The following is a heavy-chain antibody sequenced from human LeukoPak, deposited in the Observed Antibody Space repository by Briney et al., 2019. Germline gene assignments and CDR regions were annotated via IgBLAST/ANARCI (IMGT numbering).Heavy chain of an antibody. V-gene: IGHV1-2*06. CDR3: ARDVIAVPGSGADS. Sequence: ASVKVSCKASGYTFTDYYMHWVRQAPGQGLEWMGRINPKSGGTDFAQQFQGRVTVTRDTAISTAYMELSSLRADDTAAYYCARDVIAVPGSGADSWGQGTLVTVSS. CDR2: INPKSGGT. CDR1: GYTFTDYY. D-gene: IGHD6-19*01. J-gene: IGHJ5*01.